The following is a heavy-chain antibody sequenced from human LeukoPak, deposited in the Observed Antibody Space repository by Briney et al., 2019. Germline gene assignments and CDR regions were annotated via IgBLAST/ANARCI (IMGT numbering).Heavy chain of an antibody. J-gene: IGHJ4*02. V-gene: IGHV1-2*02. D-gene: IGHD6-13*01. Sequence: ASVKVSCKASGYTFTGYYMHWVRQAPGQGLEWMGWINPNSGGTSYAQKFQGRVTMTRDTSISTAYMELSRLRSDDTAVYYCARDRSSSWSYYFDYWGQGTLVTVSS. CDR3: ARDRSSSWSYYFDY. CDR1: GYTFTGYY. CDR2: INPNSGGT.